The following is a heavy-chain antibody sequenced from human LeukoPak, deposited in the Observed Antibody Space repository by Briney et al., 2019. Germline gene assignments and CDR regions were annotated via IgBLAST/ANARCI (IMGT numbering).Heavy chain of an antibody. CDR2: INPNSGGT. CDR1: GYIFTGYY. V-gene: IGHV1-2*02. Sequence: ASVKVSCKASGYIFTGYYMHWVRQAPGQGLEGMGRINPNSGGTNYAQKFQGRVAMTRDTSISTAYMELSRLRSDDTAVYYCARSPLRGWFGETLDYWGQGTLVTVSS. CDR3: ARSPLRGWFGETLDY. D-gene: IGHD3-10*01. J-gene: IGHJ4*02.